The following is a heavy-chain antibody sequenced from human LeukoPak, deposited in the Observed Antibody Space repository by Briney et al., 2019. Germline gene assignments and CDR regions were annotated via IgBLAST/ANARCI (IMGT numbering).Heavy chain of an antibody. CDR1: EFTFSDFH. CDR2: ISNTGSTI. D-gene: IGHD6-6*01. Sequence: GGSLRLSCAASEFTFSDFHMNWIRQAPGKGLEWISHISNTGSTIYYADSVKGRFTISRDNAKNSLQLQVKSQRVEDTGVYYCAREGSRSSFYFDYWGQGTLVTVSS. J-gene: IGHJ4*02. V-gene: IGHV3-11*04. CDR3: AREGSRSSFYFDY.